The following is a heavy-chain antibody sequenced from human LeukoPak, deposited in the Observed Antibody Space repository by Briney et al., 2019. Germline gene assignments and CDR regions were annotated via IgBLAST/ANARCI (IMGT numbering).Heavy chain of an antibody. CDR3: ARDGPYYGSGRGSAFDI. CDR1: GCTFTNYG. Sequence: ASVKVSCKASGCTFTNYGISWVRQAPGQGLEWMGWISAYNGNTNYAQKLQGRVTMTTDTSTTTAYMELRSLRSDDTAVYYCARDGPYYGSGRGSAFDIWGQGTMVTVSS. J-gene: IGHJ3*02. CDR2: ISAYNGNT. D-gene: IGHD3-10*01. V-gene: IGHV1-18*01.